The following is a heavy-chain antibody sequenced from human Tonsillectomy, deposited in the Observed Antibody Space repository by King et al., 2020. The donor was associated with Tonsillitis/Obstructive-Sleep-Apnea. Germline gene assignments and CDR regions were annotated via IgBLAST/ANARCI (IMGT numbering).Heavy chain of an antibody. CDR1: GFTFSSYA. J-gene: IGHJ4*02. CDR2: ISSNGGSA. CDR3: VKLGGFGELLS. Sequence: VQLVESGGGLVQPGGSLRLSCSASGFTFSSYAMHWVRQTPGKGLDYVSGISSNGGSAYYADSVKGRITISRDNSKNTLYLQMNSLRAEDTAVYYCVKLGGFGELLSWGQGTLVTVSS. D-gene: IGHD3-10*01. V-gene: IGHV3-64D*06.